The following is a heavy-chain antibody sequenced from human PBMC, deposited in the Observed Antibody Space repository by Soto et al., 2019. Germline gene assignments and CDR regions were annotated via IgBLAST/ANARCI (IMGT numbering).Heavy chain of an antibody. CDR3: ARDIAAERYYYYYGMDV. Sequence: ASVAVCCKASGYTFSSYDINWVRQATKQGLEWVGIINPRTGSTTYTQKFQGRVTMTRDTSISTAYMELSRLRSDDTAVYYCARDIAAERYYYYYGMDVWGQGTTVTVSS. CDR2: INPRTGST. CDR1: GYTFSSYD. J-gene: IGHJ6*02. V-gene: IGHV1-46*01. D-gene: IGHD6-13*01.